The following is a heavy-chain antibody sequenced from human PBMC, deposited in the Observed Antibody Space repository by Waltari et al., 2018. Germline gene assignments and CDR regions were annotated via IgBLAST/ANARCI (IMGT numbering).Heavy chain of an antibody. CDR2: IYYSGST. Sequence: QVQLQESGPGLVKPSQTLSLTCTVSGGSISSGDYYCSWISQPPGKCLEWIGYIYYSGSTYYNPSLKSRVTISVDTSKNQFSLKLSSVTAADTAVYYCARFDGRAAGKGYSFDYWGQGTLVTVSS. CDR1: GGSISSGDYY. J-gene: IGHJ4*02. CDR3: ARFDGRAAGKGYSFDY. V-gene: IGHV4-30-4*08. D-gene: IGHD6-13*01.